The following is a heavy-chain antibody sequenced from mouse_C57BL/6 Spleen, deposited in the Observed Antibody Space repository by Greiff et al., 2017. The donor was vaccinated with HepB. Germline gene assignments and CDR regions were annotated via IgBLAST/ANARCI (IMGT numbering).Heavy chain of an antibody. Sequence: QVQLKQPGAELVRPGSSVKLSCKASGYTFTSYWMDWVKQRPGQGLEWIGNIYPSDSETHYNQKFKDKATLTVDKSSSTAYMQLSSLTSEDSAVYYCARWDGSSFFDYWGQGTTLTVSS. V-gene: IGHV1-61*01. CDR2: IYPSDSET. D-gene: IGHD1-1*01. CDR3: ARWDGSSFFDY. J-gene: IGHJ2*01. CDR1: GYTFTSYW.